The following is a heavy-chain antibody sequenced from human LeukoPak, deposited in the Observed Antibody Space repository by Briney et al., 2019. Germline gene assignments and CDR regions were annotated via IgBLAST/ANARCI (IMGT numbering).Heavy chain of an antibody. CDR1: GFTFSTYS. Sequence: GGSLRLSCAASGFTFSTYSMTWVRQAPGKGLEWVSYISSRSTTIYYADSMRGRFTIPRDNAKNSLYLQVNNLRVEDTALYYCAREAVAGRGFDYWGQGALVTVSS. CDR3: AREAVAGRGFDY. J-gene: IGHJ4*02. D-gene: IGHD6-19*01. V-gene: IGHV3-48*01. CDR2: ISSRSTTI.